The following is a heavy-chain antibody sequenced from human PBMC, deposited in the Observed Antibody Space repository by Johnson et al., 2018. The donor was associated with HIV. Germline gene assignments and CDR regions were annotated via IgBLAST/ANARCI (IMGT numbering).Heavy chain of an antibody. CDR2: ISGNGGTT. J-gene: IGHJ3*02. CDR1: GFTFRSYA. Sequence: VQLVESGGGSALPGGPLRLSCAASGFTFRSYAMHWVRQAPGKGLEYVSGISGNGGTTYYANSVKGRFTISRDNSKKKLYLQMGSLRAEDMAVYYCARDPLENDYIWGQGAFDIWGQGTMVTVSS. D-gene: IGHD3-16*01. CDR3: ARDPLENDYIWGQGAFDI. V-gene: IGHV3-64*01.